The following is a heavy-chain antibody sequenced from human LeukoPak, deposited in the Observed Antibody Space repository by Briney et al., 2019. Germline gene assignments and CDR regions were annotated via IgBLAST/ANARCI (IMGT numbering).Heavy chain of an antibody. CDR2: ISWDGGST. Sequence: PGGSLRLSCAASGFTFDDYAMHWVRQAPGKGLEWVSLISWDGGSTYYADSVKGRFTTSRDNSKNSLYLQMNSLRAEDTALYYCAKDLGDGIAVAGVDYWGQGTLVTVSS. V-gene: IGHV3-43D*04. D-gene: IGHD6-19*01. CDR1: GFTFDDYA. J-gene: IGHJ4*02. CDR3: AKDLGDGIAVAGVDY.